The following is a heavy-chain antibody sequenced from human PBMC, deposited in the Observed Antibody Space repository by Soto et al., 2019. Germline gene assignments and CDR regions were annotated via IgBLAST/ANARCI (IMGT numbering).Heavy chain of an antibody. CDR2: ISSSSSTI. CDR1: GFTFSSYS. Sequence: GGSLRLSCAASGFTFSSYSMNWVRQAPGKGLEWVSYISSSSSTIYYADSVKGQFTISRDNAKNSLYLQMNSLRDEDTAVYYSAREPCSGGTRYVVHWGQGTLVTVSS. V-gene: IGHV3-48*02. J-gene: IGHJ4*02. D-gene: IGHD2-15*01. CDR3: AREPCSGGTRYVVH.